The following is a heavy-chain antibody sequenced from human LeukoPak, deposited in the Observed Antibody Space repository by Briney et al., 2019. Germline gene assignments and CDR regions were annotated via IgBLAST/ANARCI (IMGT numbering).Heavy chain of an antibody. Sequence: GESLKISCKGSGYSFTTYWIGWVRQMPGKGLEWRGIIYPGDSDTKYSPSFQGQVTISADKSISTAYLQWSSLKASDTAIYYCTRSYNWNYRRFDPWGQGTLVTVSS. D-gene: IGHD1-7*01. CDR1: GYSFTTYW. J-gene: IGHJ5*02. CDR3: TRSYNWNYRRFDP. CDR2: IYPGDSDT. V-gene: IGHV5-51*01.